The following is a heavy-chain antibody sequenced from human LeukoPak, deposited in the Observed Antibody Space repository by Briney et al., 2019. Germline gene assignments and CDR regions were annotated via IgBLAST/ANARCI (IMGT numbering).Heavy chain of an antibody. CDR2: ISGSGGST. CDR1: GFTFSSYA. V-gene: IGHV3-23*01. Sequence: GGSLRLSCAASGFTFSSYAMSWVRQAPGKGLEWVSAISGSGGSTYYADSVKGRFTIPRDNSNNTLYLQMNSLRAEDTAVYYCAKVWGGIAVAGPFDYWGQGTLVTVSS. CDR3: AKVWGGIAVAGPFDY. D-gene: IGHD6-19*01. J-gene: IGHJ4*02.